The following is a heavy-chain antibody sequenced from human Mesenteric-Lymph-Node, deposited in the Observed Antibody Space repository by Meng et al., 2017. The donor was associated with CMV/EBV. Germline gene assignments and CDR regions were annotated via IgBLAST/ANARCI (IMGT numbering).Heavy chain of an antibody. V-gene: IGHV4-39*07. CDR2: IYYSGST. CDR3: ARDDFWSSYGMDV. J-gene: IGHJ6*02. CDR1: GGSISSSSYY. D-gene: IGHD3-3*01. Sequence: SETLSLTCTVSGGSISSSSYYWGWIRQPPGKGLEWIGSIYYSGSTYYNPSLKSRVTISVDTSKNQFSLKLSSVTAANTAVYYCARDDFWSSYGMDVWGQGTTVTVSS.